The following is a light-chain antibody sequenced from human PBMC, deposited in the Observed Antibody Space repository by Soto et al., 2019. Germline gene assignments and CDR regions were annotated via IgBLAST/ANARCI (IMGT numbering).Light chain of an antibody. V-gene: IGKV3-15*01. CDR1: QSVSSN. CDR3: QQHHSWRGT. CDR2: GAS. Sequence: EIVMTQSPATLSVSQGERATLSCRASQSVSSNLVWYQQKPGQAPRLLIYGASTRATGIPARFSGSGSGTVFTLTITSLQSEDFAVYYGQQHHSWRGTFGQRTKVEV. J-gene: IGKJ1*01.